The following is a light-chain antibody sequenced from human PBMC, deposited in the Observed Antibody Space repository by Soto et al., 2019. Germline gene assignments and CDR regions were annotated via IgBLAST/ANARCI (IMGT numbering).Light chain of an antibody. V-gene: IGKV3-20*01. CDR3: QQNGSSPRT. Sequence: EIVLTQSPGTLSLSPGERATLSCRASQSVSSSYLAWYQQKPGQAPRLLIYGASSRATGLPDRFSGSGSETDFTLTIRRLEPEDFAVYYCQQNGSSPRTFGQGTKVEIK. J-gene: IGKJ1*01. CDR2: GAS. CDR1: QSVSSSY.